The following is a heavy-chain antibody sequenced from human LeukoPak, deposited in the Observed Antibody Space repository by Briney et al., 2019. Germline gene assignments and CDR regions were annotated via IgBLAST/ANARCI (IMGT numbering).Heavy chain of an antibody. CDR1: GYTFTGYY. Sequence: ASVKVSCKASGYTFTGYYMHWVRQAPGQGLEWMGWINPNSGGTNYAQKFQGRVTMTRDTSISTAYMELSRLRSDDTAVYYCAKILYYYDSSGPFDYWGQGTLVTVSS. CDR2: INPNSGGT. D-gene: IGHD3-22*01. J-gene: IGHJ4*02. V-gene: IGHV1-2*02. CDR3: AKILYYYDSSGPFDY.